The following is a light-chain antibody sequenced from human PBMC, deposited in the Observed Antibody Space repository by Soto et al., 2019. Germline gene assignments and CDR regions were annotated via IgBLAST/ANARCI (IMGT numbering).Light chain of an antibody. Sequence: QSVLTQPASVSGSPAQSITISCTGNSSDVGGYNYVSWYQQHPGKAPKLMIYDVSNRPSGVSNRFSGSKSGNTASLTISGLQAEDEADYYCSSYTSSSSYVFGTGTKVTVL. J-gene: IGLJ1*01. V-gene: IGLV2-14*01. CDR3: SSYTSSSSYV. CDR1: SSDVGGYNY. CDR2: DVS.